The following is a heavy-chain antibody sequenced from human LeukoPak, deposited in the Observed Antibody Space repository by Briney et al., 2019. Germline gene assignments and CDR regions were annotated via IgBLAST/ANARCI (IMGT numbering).Heavy chain of an antibody. Sequence: SVKVSCKASGGTFSSYAISWVRQAPGQGLEWMGGIIPIFGTANYAQKFQGRVTITADKSTSTAYMELSSLRSEDTAVYYCARVEDCSGGSCYFPCDYWGQGTLVTVSS. J-gene: IGHJ4*02. V-gene: IGHV1-69*06. CDR1: GGTFSSYA. CDR3: ARVEDCSGGSCYFPCDY. CDR2: IIPIFGTA. D-gene: IGHD2-15*01.